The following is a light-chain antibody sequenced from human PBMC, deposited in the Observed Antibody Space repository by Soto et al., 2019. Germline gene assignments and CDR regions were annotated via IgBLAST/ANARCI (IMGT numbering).Light chain of an antibody. V-gene: IGKV1-5*01. CDR3: QQYNSYS. CDR2: DAS. Sequence: DIQMTQSPSTLSASVGDRVTITCRASQSISSWLAWYQQKPGKAPKLLIYDASSLESGVPSRFSGSGSGTEITLTISSLQPDDFATYYCQQYNSYSFGGGTKVDIK. CDR1: QSISSW. J-gene: IGKJ4*01.